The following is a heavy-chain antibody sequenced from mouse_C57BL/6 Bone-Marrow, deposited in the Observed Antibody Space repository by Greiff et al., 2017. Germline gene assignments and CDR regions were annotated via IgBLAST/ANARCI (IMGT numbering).Heavy chain of an antibody. CDR1: GYTFTDYY. Sequence: VQLQQSGPELVKPAASVKISCKASGYTFTDYYMNWVKQSHGKSLEWIGDINPNNGGTSYNQKLKGKATLTVDKSSSTAYMELRSLTSEDSAVYYCARDYYGSSWYFDYWGQGTILTVSS. D-gene: IGHD1-1*01. CDR2: INPNNGGT. V-gene: IGHV1-26*01. CDR3: ARDYYGSSWYFDY. J-gene: IGHJ2*01.